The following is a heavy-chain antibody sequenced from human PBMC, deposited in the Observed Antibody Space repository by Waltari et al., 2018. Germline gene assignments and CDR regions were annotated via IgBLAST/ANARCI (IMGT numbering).Heavy chain of an antibody. CDR2: ISYDGSNK. CDR3: ARELGIDLDY. CDR1: GFTFSSYA. D-gene: IGHD3-16*01. V-gene: IGHV3-30-3*01. J-gene: IGHJ4*02. Sequence: GFTFSSYAMHWVRQAPGKGLEWVAVISYDGSNKYYADSVKGRFTISRDNSKNTLYLQMNSLRAEDTAVYYCARELGIDLDYWGQGTLVTVSS.